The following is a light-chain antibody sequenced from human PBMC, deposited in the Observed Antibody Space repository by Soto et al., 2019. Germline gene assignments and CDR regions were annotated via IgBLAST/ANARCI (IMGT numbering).Light chain of an antibody. J-gene: IGLJ2*01. CDR1: SSDVGGYNH. CDR3: SSFTPSSTLV. Sequence: QSALTQPASVSGSPGQSITISCTGTSSDVGGYNHVSWYQHYPGKAPKLMMRDVSNRPSGVSNRFSGSKSGNTASLTISGLQAEDEADYYCSSFTPSSTLVFGGGTKLTVL. V-gene: IGLV2-14*03. CDR2: DVS.